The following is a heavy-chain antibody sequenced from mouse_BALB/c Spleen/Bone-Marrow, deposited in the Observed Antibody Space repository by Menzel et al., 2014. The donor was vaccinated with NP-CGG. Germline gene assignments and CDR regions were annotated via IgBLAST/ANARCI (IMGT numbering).Heavy chain of an antibody. CDR1: GFDFSRYW. D-gene: IGHD4-1*01. V-gene: IGHV4-1*02. CDR3: TRPETGSWFAY. Sequence: EVKLMESGGGLVQPGGSLKLSCAASGFDFSRYWMYWVRQAPGKGLEWIGDINPDSSMMNYTPSLTDKFIISRDNAKNTLFLQMSKVKSEDTALYYCTRPETGSWFAYWGQGTLVTVSA. J-gene: IGHJ3*01. CDR2: INPDSSMM.